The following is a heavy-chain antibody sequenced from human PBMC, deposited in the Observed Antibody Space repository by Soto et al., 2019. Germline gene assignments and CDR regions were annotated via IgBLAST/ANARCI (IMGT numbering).Heavy chain of an antibody. J-gene: IGHJ6*02. D-gene: IGHD1-1*01. CDR3: ARVALICPRPGTAYNSYPTDFGMVV. V-gene: IGHV4-4*02. CDR1: GGSISSSNW. Sequence: QVQLQESGPGLVKPSGTLSLTCAVSGGSISSSNWWSWVRQPPGKGLEWIGEIYHSGSTNYNPSLTCLVATSVDRSNNRISLNPSTVPAPETACYYRARVALICPRPGTAYNSYPTDFGMVVRGQGTTVTVSS. CDR2: IYHSGST.